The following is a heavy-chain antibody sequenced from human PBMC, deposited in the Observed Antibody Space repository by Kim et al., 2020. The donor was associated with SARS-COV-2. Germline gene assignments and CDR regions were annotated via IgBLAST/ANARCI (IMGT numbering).Heavy chain of an antibody. CDR3: ATLGYGGYPRRFDY. CDR2: INHSGST. D-gene: IGHD5-12*01. Sequence: SETLSLTCAVYGGSFSGYYWSWIRQPPGKGLEWIGEINHSGSTNYNPSLKSRVTISVDTSKNQFSLKLSSVTAADTAVYYCATLGYGGYPRRFDYWGQGTLVTVSS. J-gene: IGHJ4*02. V-gene: IGHV4-34*01. CDR1: GGSFSGYY.